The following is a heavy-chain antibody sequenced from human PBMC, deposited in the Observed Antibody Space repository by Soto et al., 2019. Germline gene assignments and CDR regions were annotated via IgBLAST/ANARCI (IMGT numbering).Heavy chain of an antibody. D-gene: IGHD3-22*01. Sequence: LSCAASGFTFSSYSMNWVRQAPGKGLEWVSYISSSSSTIYYADSVKGRFTISRDNAKNSLYLQMNSLRDEDTAVYYCAREPRYYYDSSGYLNWFDPWGQGTLVTVSS. CDR1: GFTFSSYS. J-gene: IGHJ5*02. CDR2: ISSSSSTI. V-gene: IGHV3-48*02. CDR3: AREPRYYYDSSGYLNWFDP.